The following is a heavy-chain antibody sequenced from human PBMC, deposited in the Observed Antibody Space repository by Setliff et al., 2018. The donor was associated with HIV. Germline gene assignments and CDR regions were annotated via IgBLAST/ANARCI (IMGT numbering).Heavy chain of an antibody. J-gene: IGHJ6*03. CDR2: INPNIGST. D-gene: IGHD3-9*01. V-gene: IGHV1-2*06. CDR3: ARDYRTTDILSSGYMDV. Sequence: VASVKVSCKASGYTFTGYYIHWVRQAPGQGLQWMGRINPNIGSTNYAQNFQGRATMTRDTSVNTAFMELINLRSDDTAVYYCARDYRTTDILSSGYMDVWGKGTTVTVSS. CDR1: GYTFTGYY.